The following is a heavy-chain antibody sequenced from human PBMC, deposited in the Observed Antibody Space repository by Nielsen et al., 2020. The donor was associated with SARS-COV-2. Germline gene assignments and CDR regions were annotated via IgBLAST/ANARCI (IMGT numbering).Heavy chain of an antibody. J-gene: IGHJ3*01. Sequence: SETLSLTCTVSGGSISSYYWSWIRQPPGKGLEWIGYIYYSGSTNSNPSLKSRVTMSVDTSKNQFSLKLSSVTAADTAVYYCARGGYGDLTGGDAFDFWGQGTMVTVSS. V-gene: IGHV4-59*12. D-gene: IGHD4-17*01. CDR3: ARGGYGDLTGGDAFDF. CDR1: GGSISSYY. CDR2: IYYSGST.